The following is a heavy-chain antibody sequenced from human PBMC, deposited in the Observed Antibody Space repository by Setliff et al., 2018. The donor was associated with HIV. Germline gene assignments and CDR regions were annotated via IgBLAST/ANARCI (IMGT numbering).Heavy chain of an antibody. CDR3: ARGGLNDYTLFYDF. V-gene: IGHV4-34*01. CDR1: GGSFSGYY. J-gene: IGHJ4*01. D-gene: IGHD5-12*01. CDR2: INPSGSD. Sequence: SETLSLTCAVYGGSFSGYYWSWIRQPPGKGLEWIGEINPSGSDYYSPSLKSRVTISVDTSKNEFSLKLGSVTAADTAVYFCARGGLNDYTLFYDFLGQGTLVTVSS.